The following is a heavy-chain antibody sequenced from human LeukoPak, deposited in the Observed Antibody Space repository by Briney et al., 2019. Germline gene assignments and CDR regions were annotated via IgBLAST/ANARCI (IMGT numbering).Heavy chain of an antibody. D-gene: IGHD3-22*01. CDR1: GFTVSSNY. CDR3: AREDYYDSSGYSS. J-gene: IGHJ5*02. CDR2: IYSGGST. Sequence: GGPLRLSCAASGFTVSSNYMSWVRQAPGKGLEWVSVIYSGGSTYYADSVKGRFTISRDNSKNTLYLQMNSLRAEDTAVYYCAREDYYDSSGYSSWGQGTLVTVSS. V-gene: IGHV3-53*01.